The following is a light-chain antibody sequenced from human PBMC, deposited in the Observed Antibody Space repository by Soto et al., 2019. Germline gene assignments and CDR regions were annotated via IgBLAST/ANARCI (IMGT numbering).Light chain of an antibody. CDR3: SSYAGTNNPNYV. CDR2: EVS. Sequence: QSVLTQPPSASGSPGQSVTISCTGTSSDIGYYNYVSWYQQHPGKAPKLMISEVSKRPSGVPDRFSGSKSGNTASLTVSGLQADDEADYYCSSYAGTNNPNYVFGTGTKVTV. CDR1: SSDIGYYNY. J-gene: IGLJ1*01. V-gene: IGLV2-8*01.